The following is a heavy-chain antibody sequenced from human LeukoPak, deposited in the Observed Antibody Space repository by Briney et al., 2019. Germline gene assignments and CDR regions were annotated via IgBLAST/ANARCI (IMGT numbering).Heavy chain of an antibody. CDR2: ISYSGRT. CDR3: ARLKSYCGGDCYPDQFHN. V-gene: IGHV4-39*01. Sequence: SETLSLTCTVSGVSITSSDFYWGWIRQPRGKGLEWIATISYSGRTYYNPSLKTRLTISVDTSKNQFSLKLLSVAAADTAVYYCARLKSYCGGDCYPDQFHNWGQGTLVTVSS. D-gene: IGHD2-21*02. CDR1: GVSITSSDFY. J-gene: IGHJ4*02.